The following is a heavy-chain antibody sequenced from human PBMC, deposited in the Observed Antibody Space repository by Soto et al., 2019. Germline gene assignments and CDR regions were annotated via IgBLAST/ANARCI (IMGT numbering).Heavy chain of an antibody. CDR3: TKTYGSGGNDAFDI. CDR1: GYTFTGYY. V-gene: IGHV1-2*04. J-gene: IGHJ3*02. CDR2: INPNSGGT. Sequence: ASVKVSCKASGYTFTGYYMHWVRQAPGQGLEWMGWINPNSGGTNYAQKFQGWVTMTSDTSISTAYMELSRLRSDDTAVYYCTKTYGSGGNDAFDIWGQGTMVTVSS. D-gene: IGHD3-10*01.